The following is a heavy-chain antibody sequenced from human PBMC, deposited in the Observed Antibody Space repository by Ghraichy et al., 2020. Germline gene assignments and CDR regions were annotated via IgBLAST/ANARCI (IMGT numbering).Heavy chain of an antibody. CDR2: INRDGSST. D-gene: IGHD3-16*01. CDR1: GFTFSSYW. CDR3: ARDGIGENFDF. J-gene: IGHJ4*02. V-gene: IGHV3-74*01. Sequence: GGSLRLSCAASGFTFSSYWMHWVRQAPGKGLVWVSRINRDGSSTNYADSVKGRFTISRDNAKNTLYLQMNSLRAEDTAVYYCARDGIGENFDFWGQGTLVTVSS.